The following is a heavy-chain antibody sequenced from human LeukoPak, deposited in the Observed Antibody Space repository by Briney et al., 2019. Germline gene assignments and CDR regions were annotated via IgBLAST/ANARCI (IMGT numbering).Heavy chain of an antibody. V-gene: IGHV1-69*01. D-gene: IGHD2-2*01. Sequence: SVKVSCKASGGTFSSYAISWVRQAPGQGLEWMGGIIPIFGTASYAQKFQGRVTITADESTSTAYMELSSLRSEDTAVYYCAFGVVVPAAMNAFDIWGQGTMVTVSS. CDR2: IIPIFGTA. J-gene: IGHJ3*02. CDR1: GGTFSSYA. CDR3: AFGVVVPAAMNAFDI.